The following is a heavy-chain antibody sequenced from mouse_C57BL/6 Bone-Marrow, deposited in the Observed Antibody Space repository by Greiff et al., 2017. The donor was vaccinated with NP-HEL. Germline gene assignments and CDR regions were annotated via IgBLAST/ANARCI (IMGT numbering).Heavy chain of an antibody. CDR2: IYPGGGYT. J-gene: IGHJ4*01. D-gene: IGHD2-3*01. V-gene: IGHV1-63*01. CDR1: GYTFTNYW. Sequence: VQLQESGAELVRPGTSVKMSCKASGYTFTNYWIGWAKQRPGHGLEWIGDIYPGGGYTNYNEQFKGKATLTADKSSSTAYMQFSSLTSEDSAIYYCARGGDGYHPFYAMDYWGQGTSVTVSS. CDR3: ARGGDGYHPFYAMDY.